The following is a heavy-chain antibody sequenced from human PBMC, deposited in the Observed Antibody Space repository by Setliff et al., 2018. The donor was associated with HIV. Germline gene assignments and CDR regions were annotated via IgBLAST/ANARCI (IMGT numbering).Heavy chain of an antibody. Sequence: GASVKVSCKASGYTFTSYYIHWVRQAPGQGLEWMGIINPSGGSTTYAQKFQGRVTMTRDTSTSTVYMELSSLRSDDTAVYYCARGDYDFWSGYERDWLDPWGQGTLVTVSS. V-gene: IGHV1-46*01. J-gene: IGHJ5*02. CDR2: INPSGGST. D-gene: IGHD3-3*01. CDR1: GYTFTSYY. CDR3: ARGDYDFWSGYERDWLDP.